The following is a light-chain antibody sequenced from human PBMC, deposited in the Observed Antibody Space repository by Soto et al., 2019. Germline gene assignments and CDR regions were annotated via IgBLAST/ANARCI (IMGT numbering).Light chain of an antibody. CDR2: GAS. CDR1: QSLTDNY. CDR3: QQRNIWPPVT. J-gene: IGKJ5*01. Sequence: EIVLTQSPGTLSLSPGGRATLSCRASQSLTDNYLAWYQQKPGQPPRLLISGASSRAAGIPDRFSGSGSATDFILTIRELEPEDFAVYYCQQRNIWPPVTFGQGTRLEIK. V-gene: IGKV3D-20*02.